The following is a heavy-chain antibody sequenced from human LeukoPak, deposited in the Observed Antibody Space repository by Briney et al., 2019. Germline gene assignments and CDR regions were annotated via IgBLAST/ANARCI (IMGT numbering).Heavy chain of an antibody. CDR2: INTDGGST. CDR1: GFTFGSYW. Sequence: PGGSLRLSCAASGFTFGSYWMHWVRQAPGKGLVWVSRINTDGGSTTYADSVKGRFTISRDNSKNTLYLQMNDLRVEDTAVYFCAKDLTGTYGFDFWGQGTMVTVSS. D-gene: IGHD7-27*01. J-gene: IGHJ3*01. V-gene: IGHV3-74*01. CDR3: AKDLTGTYGFDF.